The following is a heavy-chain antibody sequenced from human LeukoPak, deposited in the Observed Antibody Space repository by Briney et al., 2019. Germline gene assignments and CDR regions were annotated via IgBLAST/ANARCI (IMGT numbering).Heavy chain of an antibody. J-gene: IGHJ5*02. CDR2: INHSGST. CDR3: ARRSWYIYWFDP. CDR1: GGSFSGYY. Sequence: PSETLSLTCAVYGGSFSGYYWSWIRQPPGKGLEWIGEINHSGSTNYNPSLKSLVTISVDTSKNQFSLKLSSVTAADTAVYYCARRSWYIYWFDPWGQGTLVTVSS. V-gene: IGHV4-34*01. D-gene: IGHD6-13*01.